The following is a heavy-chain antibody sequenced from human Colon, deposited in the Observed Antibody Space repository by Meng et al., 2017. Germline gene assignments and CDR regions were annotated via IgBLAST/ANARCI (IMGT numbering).Heavy chain of an antibody. J-gene: IGHJ5*02. V-gene: IGHV4-39*01. CDR3: ARHTVIMLRGVTPTNWFDP. CDR1: GGYISSSSYY. D-gene: IGHD3-10*01. Sequence: QLQLQESGPGLVKPSETLSLTCTVSGGYISSSSYYWGWLRQPPGKGLEWIGTIYYSGSTYYNPSLKSRVTISVDTSKNQFSLKLSSVTAADTAVYYCARHTVIMLRGVTPTNWFDPWGQGTLVTVSS. CDR2: IYYSGST.